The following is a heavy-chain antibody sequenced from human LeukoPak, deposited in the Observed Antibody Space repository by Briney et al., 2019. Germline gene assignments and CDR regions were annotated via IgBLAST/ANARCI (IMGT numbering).Heavy chain of an antibody. CDR2: ISSSGSTI. CDR3: ARPLLYYYDSRDAFDI. V-gene: IGHV3-11*04. D-gene: IGHD3-22*01. Sequence: LSLTCTVSGGSISSSSYYWGWIRQPPGKGLEWVSYISSSGSTIYYADSVKGRFAISRDNAKNSLYLQMNSLRAEDTAVYYCARPLLYYYDSRDAFDIWGQGTMVTVSS. CDR1: GGSISSSSYY. J-gene: IGHJ3*02.